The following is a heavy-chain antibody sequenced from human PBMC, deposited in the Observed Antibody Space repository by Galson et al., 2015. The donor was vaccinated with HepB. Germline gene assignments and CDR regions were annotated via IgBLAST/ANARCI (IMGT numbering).Heavy chain of an antibody. Sequence: SLRLSCAASGFTFSSYAMHWVRQAPGKGLEWVAVISYDGSNKYYADSVKGRFTISRDNSKNTLYLQMNSLRAEDTAVYYCARAPQLRFLEEPFDYWGQGTLVTVSS. J-gene: IGHJ4*02. D-gene: IGHD3-3*01. CDR2: ISYDGSNK. CDR3: ARAPQLRFLEEPFDY. V-gene: IGHV3-30-3*01. CDR1: GFTFSSYA.